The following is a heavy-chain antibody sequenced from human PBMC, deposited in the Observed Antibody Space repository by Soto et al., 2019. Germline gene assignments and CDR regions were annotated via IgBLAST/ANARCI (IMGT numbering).Heavy chain of an antibody. CDR2: IYYSGST. CDR3: AKHAVHSSGFPAY. CDR1: DGSSSSRSSY. Sequence: SDPCSVADGSSSSRSSYRCRKNKPPGKGLEWIGSIYYSGSTYYNPSLKSRVTISVDTSKNQFSLKLSSVTAADSVVYYCAKHAVHSSGFPAYWGQGTPVPVSS. D-gene: IGHD6-19*01. V-gene: IGHV4-39*01. J-gene: IGHJ4*02.